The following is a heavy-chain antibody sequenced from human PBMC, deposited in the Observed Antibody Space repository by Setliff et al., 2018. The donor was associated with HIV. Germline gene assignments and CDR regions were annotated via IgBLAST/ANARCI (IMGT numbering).Heavy chain of an antibody. CDR1: GGSISSGGYY. D-gene: IGHD5-18*01. Sequence: PSETLSLTCTVSGGSISSGGYYWSWIRQHPGKGLEWIGYIYYSGSTNYNPSLKSRVTISVDTSKNQFSLKLSSVTAADTAVYYCARDGGYSYARINWFDPWGQGTLVTVSS. J-gene: IGHJ5*02. CDR2: IYYSGST. CDR3: ARDGGYSYARINWFDP. V-gene: IGHV4-61*08.